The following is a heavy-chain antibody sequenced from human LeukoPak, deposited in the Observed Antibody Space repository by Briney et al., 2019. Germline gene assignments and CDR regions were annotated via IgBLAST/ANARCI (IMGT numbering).Heavy chain of an antibody. CDR1: GGSISNYY. Sequence: PSETLSLTCTVSGGSISNYYWTWIRQPAGKGLEWIGYIYYSGSTNYNPSLKSRVTISVDTSKNQFSLKLSSVTAADTAVYYCASTNDFWSGYYYYGMDVWGQGTTVTVSS. CDR2: IYYSGST. D-gene: IGHD3-3*01. V-gene: IGHV4-59*08. CDR3: ASTNDFWSGYYYYGMDV. J-gene: IGHJ6*02.